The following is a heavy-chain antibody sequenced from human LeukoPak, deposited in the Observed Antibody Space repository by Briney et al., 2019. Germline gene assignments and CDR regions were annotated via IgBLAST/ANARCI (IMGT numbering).Heavy chain of an antibody. D-gene: IGHD6-13*01. Sequence: GASVKVSCKASGYTFTGYYMHWVRQAPGQGLEWMGWINPNSGGTNYAQKFQGRVTMTRDTSISTAYMELSRLRSDDTAVYYCARTIAAADSTDFDYWGQGTLVTVSS. CDR1: GYTFTGYY. CDR2: INPNSGGT. J-gene: IGHJ4*02. CDR3: ARTIAAADSTDFDY. V-gene: IGHV1-2*02.